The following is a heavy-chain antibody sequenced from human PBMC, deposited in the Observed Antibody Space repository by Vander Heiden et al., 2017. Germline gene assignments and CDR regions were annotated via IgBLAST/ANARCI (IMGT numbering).Heavy chain of an antibody. CDR1: GYTFTTYA. CDR2: INGGDGNT. J-gene: IGHJ4*02. Sequence: QVQLVQSGAEVKKPGASVKVSCKASGYTFTTYAMHWVRQAPGQRLEWMGWINGGDGNTKYSQMFQGRVTITRDTSASTVYMELSRLRSEDTAVYYCARECEHNYYDSSGYYYDCYWGQGTLVTVSS. CDR3: ARECEHNYYDSSGYYYDCY. V-gene: IGHV1-3*01. D-gene: IGHD3-22*01.